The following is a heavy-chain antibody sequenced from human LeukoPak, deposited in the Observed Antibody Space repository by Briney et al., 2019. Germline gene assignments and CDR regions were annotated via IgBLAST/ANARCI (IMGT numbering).Heavy chain of an antibody. CDR1: GFTFSSYG. J-gene: IGHJ4*02. Sequence: GRSLRLSCAASGFTFSSYGMHWVRQAPGKGLEWVAVISYDGSNKYYADSVKGRFTISRDNSKNTLYLQMNSLRAEDTAVYYCARTEGIAAASRGFYYWGQGTLVTVSS. V-gene: IGHV3-30*19. CDR2: ISYDGSNK. D-gene: IGHD6-13*01. CDR3: ARTEGIAAASRGFYY.